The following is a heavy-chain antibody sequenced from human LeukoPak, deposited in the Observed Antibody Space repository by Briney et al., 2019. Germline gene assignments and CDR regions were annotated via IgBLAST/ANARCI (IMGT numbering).Heavy chain of an antibody. CDR2: IKSKADGGTT. J-gene: IGHJ6*02. CDR3: AKVHIVVVTRVGMDV. CDR1: GFTFSDAW. D-gene: IGHD2-21*02. Sequence: GGSLRLSCAASGFTFSDAWMTWVRQARGKGLEWVGRIKSKADGGTTAYAAPVEGRFTISRDDSRNTVYLYMNSLRAEDTAVYYCAKVHIVVVTRVGMDVWGQGTTVTVSS. V-gene: IGHV3-15*01.